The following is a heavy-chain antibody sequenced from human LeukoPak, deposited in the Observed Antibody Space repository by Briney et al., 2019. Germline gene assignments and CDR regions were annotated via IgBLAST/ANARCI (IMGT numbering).Heavy chain of an antibody. CDR1: AGSINSGNYY. Sequence: PSQTLSLTCTVSAGSINSGNYYWYWIRQPAGKGLEWIGRINTSGSTNYNPSLKSRVTISVDTSKNQFSLKLNSVTAADTAVYYCARDTKNWGQGTLVTVSS. V-gene: IGHV4-61*02. CDR2: INTSGST. D-gene: IGHD1-1*01. J-gene: IGHJ4*02. CDR3: ARDTKN.